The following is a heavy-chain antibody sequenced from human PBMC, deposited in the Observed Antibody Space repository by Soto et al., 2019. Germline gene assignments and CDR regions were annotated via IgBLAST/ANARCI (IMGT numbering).Heavy chain of an antibody. CDR1: GGSISSYY. D-gene: IGHD3-3*01. J-gene: IGHJ4*02. Sequence: LSLTCTVSGGSISSYYWSWIRQPPGKGLGWIGYIYYSGSTNYNPSLKSRVTISVDTSKNQFSLKLSSVTAADTAVYYCARDSPGLLSRALDYWGQGTLVTVSS. V-gene: IGHV4-59*01. CDR3: ARDSPGLLSRALDY. CDR2: IYYSGST.